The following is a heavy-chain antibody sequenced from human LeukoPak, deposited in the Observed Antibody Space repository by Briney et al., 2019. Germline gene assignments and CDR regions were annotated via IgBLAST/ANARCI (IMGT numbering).Heavy chain of an antibody. Sequence: ASVKASCKASGYTFTTYGISWVRQAPGQGLEWMGWISPYNGNTKYAQKVQGRVTMTTDTSTSTAYMELRSLRSDDTAVYYCARDQTQIWFGEGLWYFDYWGQGTLVTVSS. CDR2: ISPYNGNT. V-gene: IGHV1-18*01. CDR1: GYTFTTYG. D-gene: IGHD3-10*01. CDR3: ARDQTQIWFGEGLWYFDY. J-gene: IGHJ4*02.